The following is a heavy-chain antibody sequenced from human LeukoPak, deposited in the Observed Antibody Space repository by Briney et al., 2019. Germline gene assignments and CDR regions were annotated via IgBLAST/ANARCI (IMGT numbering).Heavy chain of an antibody. D-gene: IGHD6-6*01. Sequence: GASVKVSCKASGYTFTGYYMHWVRQAPGQGLEWMGWINPNSGGTNYAQKFQGRVTMTRDTSISTAYMELSRLRSDDTAVYYCARGVAARGYYYYYMDVWGKGTTVTVSS. V-gene: IGHV1-2*02. CDR2: INPNSGGT. CDR3: ARGVAARGYYYYYMDV. CDR1: GYTFTGYY. J-gene: IGHJ6*03.